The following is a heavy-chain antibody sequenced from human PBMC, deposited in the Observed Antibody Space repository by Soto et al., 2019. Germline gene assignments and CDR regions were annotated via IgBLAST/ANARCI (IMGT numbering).Heavy chain of an antibody. CDR3: ASFSIAAADPYGMDV. J-gene: IGHJ6*02. V-gene: IGHV1-18*01. D-gene: IGHD6-13*01. CDR2: ISAYNGNT. Sequence: QVKLVQTGAEVKKPGASVKVSCKASGYTFTSYGISWVRQAPGQGLEWMGWISAYNGNTNYAQKLQGRVTMTTDTSTSTAYMELRSLRSDDTAVYYCASFSIAAADPYGMDVWGQVTTVTVSS. CDR1: GYTFTSYG.